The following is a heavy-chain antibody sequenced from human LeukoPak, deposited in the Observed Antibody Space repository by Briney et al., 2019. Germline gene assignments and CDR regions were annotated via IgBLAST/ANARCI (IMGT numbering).Heavy chain of an antibody. CDR1: GYTFTSYY. J-gene: IGHJ4*02. Sequence: ASVKVSCKASGYTFTSYYMHWVRQAPGQGLEWMGIINPSGGSTSYAQKFQGRVTMTRDMSTSTVYMELSSLRSEDTAVYYCARDRGWELRWFELDYWGQGTLVTVSS. CDR2: INPSGGST. V-gene: IGHV1-46*01. CDR3: ARDRGWELRWFELDY. D-gene: IGHD1-26*01.